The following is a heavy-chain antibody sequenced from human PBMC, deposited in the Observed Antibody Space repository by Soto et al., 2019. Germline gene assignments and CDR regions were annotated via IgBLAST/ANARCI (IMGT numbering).Heavy chain of an antibody. V-gene: IGHV4-34*01. CDR3: ARGGGQNWFDP. Sequence: SETLSLTCAVYGGSFSGYYWSWIRQPPGKGLEWIGEINHSGSTNYNPSLKSRVTISVDTSENQFSLKLSSVTAADTAVYYCARGGGQNWFDPWGQGTLVTVSS. J-gene: IGHJ5*02. CDR2: INHSGST. CDR1: GGSFSGYY.